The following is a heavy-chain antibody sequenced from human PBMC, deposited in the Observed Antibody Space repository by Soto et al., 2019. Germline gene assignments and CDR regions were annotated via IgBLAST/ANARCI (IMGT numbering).Heavy chain of an antibody. CDR1: GFTFSNAW. J-gene: IGHJ6*02. CDR3: TTDRAPFWSGYSLLYYYYGMDV. D-gene: IGHD3-3*01. Sequence: GSLRLSCAASGFTFSNAWMSWVRQAPGKGLEWVGRIKSKTDGGTTDYAAPVKGRFTISRDDSKNTLYLQMNSLKTEDTAVYYCTTDRAPFWSGYSLLYYYYGMDVWGQGTTVTVSS. CDR2: IKSKTDGGTT. V-gene: IGHV3-15*01.